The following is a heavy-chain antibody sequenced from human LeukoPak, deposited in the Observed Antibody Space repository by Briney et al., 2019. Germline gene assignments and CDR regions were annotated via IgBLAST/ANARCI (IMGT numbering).Heavy chain of an antibody. Sequence: GGSLRLSCVTSEITFSTYAMSWVRQAPGKGLEWVSSISGNGAHTYYADSVRGRFTISRDNSKKTLNLQMNSLRAEDTAVYYCARDSPRYCSSTSCSVDYWGQGTLVTVSS. CDR3: ARDSPRYCSSTSCSVDY. D-gene: IGHD2-2*01. V-gene: IGHV3-23*01. CDR1: EITFSTYA. J-gene: IGHJ4*02. CDR2: ISGNGAHT.